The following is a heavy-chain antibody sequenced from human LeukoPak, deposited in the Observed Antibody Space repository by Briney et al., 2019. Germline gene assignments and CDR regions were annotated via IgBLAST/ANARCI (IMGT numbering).Heavy chain of an antibody. V-gene: IGHV3-30-3*01. CDR3: ARDRSRKVNYFDY. CDR2: ISYDGNNK. D-gene: IGHD4-11*01. Sequence: PGRSLRLSCAASGFTFSNYALHWVRQAPGKGLEWVAVISYDGNNKYYIDSVKGRFTISRDNSKNTLYLQMSSLRAEDTAVYYCARDRSRKVNYFDYWGQGTLVTVSS. CDR1: GFTFSNYA. J-gene: IGHJ4*02.